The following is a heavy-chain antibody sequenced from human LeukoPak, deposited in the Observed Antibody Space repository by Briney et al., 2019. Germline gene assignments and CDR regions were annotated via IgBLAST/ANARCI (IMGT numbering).Heavy chain of an antibody. J-gene: IGHJ4*02. Sequence: PGGSLRLSCAASGFNIDDYYMSWIRQAPGKGLEWVSHISLSGGTIHYADSVKGRFTVSRDNAKNSLYLQMNSLRADDTAVYYCARGGGYAWDYWGQGTLVTVSS. CDR1: GFNIDDYY. V-gene: IGHV3-11*04. CDR2: ISLSGGTI. D-gene: IGHD5-12*01. CDR3: ARGGGYAWDY.